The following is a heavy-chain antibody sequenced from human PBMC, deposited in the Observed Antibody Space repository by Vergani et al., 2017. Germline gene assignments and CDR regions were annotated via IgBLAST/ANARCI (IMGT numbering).Heavy chain of an antibody. CDR2: IYYSGST. Sequence: QLQLQESGPGLVKPSETLYLTCTVSGGSISSSSYYWGWIRQPPGKGLEWIGRIYYSGSTYDNPSLKRRVTISVDTSKNQFSLRLSSVTAADTAVYYCARRAVVYAFDIWGQGTMVTVSS. CDR3: ARRAVVYAFDI. J-gene: IGHJ3*02. D-gene: IGHD6-19*01. CDR1: GGSISSSSYY. V-gene: IGHV4-39*01.